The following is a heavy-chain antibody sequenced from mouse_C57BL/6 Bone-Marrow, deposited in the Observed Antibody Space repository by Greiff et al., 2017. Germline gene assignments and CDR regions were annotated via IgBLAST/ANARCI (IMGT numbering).Heavy chain of an antibody. Sequence: EVQGVESGGGLVKPGGSLKLSCAASGFTFSSYAMSWVRQTPEKRLEWVATISDGGSYTYYPANVKGRFTISRDNAKNNLYLQMSHLKSEDTAMYYCARAAPFAYWGQGTLVTVSA. CDR1: GFTFSSYA. CDR3: ARAAPFAY. CDR2: ISDGGSYT. V-gene: IGHV5-4*01. J-gene: IGHJ3*01.